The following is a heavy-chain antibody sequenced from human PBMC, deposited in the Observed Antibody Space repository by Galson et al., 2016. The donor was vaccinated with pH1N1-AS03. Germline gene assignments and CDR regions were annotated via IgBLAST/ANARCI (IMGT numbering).Heavy chain of an antibody. Sequence: SVKVSCKASGDSFSSYAFTWVRLAPGQGLEWMGGTSTIFGKPQYAQKFQGRVTITADESTTTVYMDLSSLISDDTAMYYCARDGPGIVRSNAHWGQGTLVTFSS. J-gene: IGHJ1*01. CDR2: TSTIFGKP. D-gene: IGHD1-14*01. V-gene: IGHV1-69*13. CDR1: GDSFSSYA. CDR3: ARDGPGIVRSNAH.